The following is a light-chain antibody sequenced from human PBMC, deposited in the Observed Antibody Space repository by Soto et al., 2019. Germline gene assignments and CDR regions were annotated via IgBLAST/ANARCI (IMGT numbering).Light chain of an antibody. J-gene: IGKJ3*01. CDR1: QSVSSNY. CDR3: QQYGTSPPFT. V-gene: IGKV3-20*01. Sequence: EIVLTQSPATLSLSPGEIATLSCSAIQSVSSNYLAWYQQKLGQAPRLLIYDASNRATGIPARFSGSGSGTDFTLTISKLEPEDFAVYYCQQYGTSPPFTFGPGTKVDIK. CDR2: DAS.